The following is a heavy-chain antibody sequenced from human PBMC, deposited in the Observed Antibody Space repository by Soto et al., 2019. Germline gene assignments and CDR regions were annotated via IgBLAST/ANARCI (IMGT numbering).Heavy chain of an antibody. CDR1: GFMFSGYG. CDR2: ISHDVSEK. V-gene: IGHV3-30*18. CDR3: AKLVGGVKAIGAPGDWLDP. Sequence: QVQLVESGGGVVQPGDSLRLSCAASGFMFSGYGMHLIRQAPGKGLDWVALISHDVSEKYYGDSVKGRCTVSRDNSNNTLFLQIDSLRAEYTAVYYCAKLVGGVKAIGAPGDWLDPCGQGNLVTVSS. J-gene: IGHJ5*02. D-gene: IGHD3-3*01.